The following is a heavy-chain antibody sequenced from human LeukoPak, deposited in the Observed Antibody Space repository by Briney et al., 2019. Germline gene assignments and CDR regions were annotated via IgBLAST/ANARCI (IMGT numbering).Heavy chain of an antibody. J-gene: IGHJ4*01. CDR3: ARRNILSGYYHFDY. V-gene: IGHV4-39*01. Sequence: SETLSLTCTVSGVSITSINYYWAWIRPPPGKGLEWIGSLSSGGPTYNNPSLESRTSISADTSSNQLFLKLTSVTAADTAVYFCARRNILSGYYHFDYWGHGTLVTVSS. CDR1: GVSITSINYY. D-gene: IGHD3-9*01. CDR2: LSSGGPT.